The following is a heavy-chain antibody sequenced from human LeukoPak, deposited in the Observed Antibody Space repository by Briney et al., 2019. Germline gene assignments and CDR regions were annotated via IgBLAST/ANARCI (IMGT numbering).Heavy chain of an antibody. Sequence: SETLSLTCTVSGASISSYYWSWIRQPAGKALEWIGRIYVTGSTTYNPSLESRVTMSLDTSKNHFSLKLRSVTAADTAVYYCARDYYDILTGYYSNWFDPWGQGTLVTVSS. CDR1: GASISSYY. D-gene: IGHD3-9*01. V-gene: IGHV4-4*07. CDR2: IYVTGST. J-gene: IGHJ5*02. CDR3: ARDYYDILTGYYSNWFDP.